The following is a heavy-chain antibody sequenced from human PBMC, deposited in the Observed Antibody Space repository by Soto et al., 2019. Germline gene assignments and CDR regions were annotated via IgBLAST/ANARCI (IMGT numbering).Heavy chain of an antibody. J-gene: IGHJ4*02. CDR3: AKDLIVYAIGRGRGVLDY. CDR2: ISGSGGCT. CDR1: GYTFSSYA. Sequence: EVQLLESGGGLVQPGGSLRLSCAASGYTFSSYAMSWVRQAPGKGLEWVSAISGSGGCTYYADSVKGRFTISRDSSKNTLNMQMHSLRAEDTAVYYCAKDLIVYAIGRGRGVLDYWGQGPLLTVSS. D-gene: IGHD2-8*01. V-gene: IGHV3-23*01.